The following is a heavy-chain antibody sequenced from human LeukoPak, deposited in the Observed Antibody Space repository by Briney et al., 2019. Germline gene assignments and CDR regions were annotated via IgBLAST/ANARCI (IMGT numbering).Heavy chain of an antibody. V-gene: IGHV3-7*01. J-gene: IGHJ4*02. CDR3: ARDRFLEWSSPFDY. D-gene: IGHD3-3*01. CDR1: GFTFSSYW. Sequence: GGSLRLSCAASGFTFSSYWMSWVRQAPGKGLEWVANIKQDGSEKYYVDSVKGRFTISRDNAKNSLYLQMNSLRAEDTAVYYCARDRFLEWSSPFDYWGQGTLVTVSS. CDR2: IKQDGSEK.